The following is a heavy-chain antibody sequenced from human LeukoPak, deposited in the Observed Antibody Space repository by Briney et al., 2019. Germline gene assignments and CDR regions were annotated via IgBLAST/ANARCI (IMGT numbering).Heavy chain of an antibody. CDR3: ASRSGYSYGHFAY. V-gene: IGHV3-23*01. J-gene: IGHJ4*02. Sequence: GGSLRLSCAASGFTFSSYSMNWVRQAPGKGLEWVSAITSDGDYTYYADSVKGRFTISRDNSKNTLYLQMSSLRAEDTAVYYCASRSGYSYGHFAYWGQGTLVTVSS. D-gene: IGHD5-18*01. CDR1: GFTFSSYS. CDR2: ITSDGDYT.